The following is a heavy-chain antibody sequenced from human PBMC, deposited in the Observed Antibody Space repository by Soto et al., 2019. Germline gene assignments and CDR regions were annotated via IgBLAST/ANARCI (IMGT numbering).Heavy chain of an antibody. V-gene: IGHV1-46*01. D-gene: IGHD1-7*01. CDR1: GYTFTSYY. CDR2: INPSGGST. Sequence: ASVKVSCKASGYTFTSYYMHWVRQAPGQGLEWMGIINPSGGSTSYAQKFQGRVTMTRDTSTSTVYMELSSLRSEDTAVHYCARGYNWNYPRNYFDYWGQGTLVTVSS. J-gene: IGHJ4*02. CDR3: ARGYNWNYPRNYFDY.